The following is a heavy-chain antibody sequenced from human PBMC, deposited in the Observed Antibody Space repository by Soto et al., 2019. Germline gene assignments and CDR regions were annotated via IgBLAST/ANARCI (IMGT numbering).Heavy chain of an antibody. CDR1: GGSISSSGYY. V-gene: IGHV4-39*01. J-gene: IGHJ3*02. CDR3: ASGYISSVIDI. CDR2: IYYGGST. D-gene: IGHD3-3*02. Sequence: QLQLQESGPGLVKPSETLSLTCTVSGGSISSSGYYWGWIRQPPGKGLEWIGRIYYGGSTYYNPSRKRRVIKSVDTSRNQFSLKLTSVTAADTAVYYCASGYISSVIDIWGQGTMVTVSS.